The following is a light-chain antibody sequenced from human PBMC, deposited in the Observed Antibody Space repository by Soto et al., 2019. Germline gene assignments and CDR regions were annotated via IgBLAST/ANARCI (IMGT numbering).Light chain of an antibody. CDR3: QTWGSGIEVV. V-gene: IGLV4-69*01. J-gene: IGLJ2*01. CDR1: SGHSSYA. CDR2: LNSDGSH. Sequence: QPVLTQSPSASASLGASVKLTCTLNSGHSSYAIAWHQQQPEKGPRYLMKLNSDGSHSKGDGIPDRFSGSSSGAERYLTISSLQSEDEADYYCQTWGSGIEVVFGGGTQLTVL.